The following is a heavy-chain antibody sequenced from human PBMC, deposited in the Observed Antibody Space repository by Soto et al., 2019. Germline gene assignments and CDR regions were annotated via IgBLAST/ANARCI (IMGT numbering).Heavy chain of an antibody. V-gene: IGHV5-51*01. CDR3: ARQSYCSSTSCYTVDS. Sequence: GESLKISCRGSGYSLTSYWIGWMRQTPGKGLEWMGMIYLGDSNTRYSPSFQGQVTISADKSITTAYLQWSSLKASDTAMYYCARQSYCSSTSCYTVDSWGQGTLVTVSS. CDR1: GYSLTSYW. CDR2: IYLGDSNT. J-gene: IGHJ4*02. D-gene: IGHD2-2*02.